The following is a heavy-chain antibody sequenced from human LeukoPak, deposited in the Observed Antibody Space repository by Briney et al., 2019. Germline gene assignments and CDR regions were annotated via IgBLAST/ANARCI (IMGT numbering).Heavy chain of an antibody. CDR2: ISGSGGST. Sequence: GGSLRLSCEASGFTFSSYAMSWVRQAPGKGLEWVSAISGSGGSTYYADSVKGRFTISRDNSKNTLYLQMNSLRAEDTAVYYCAKDEDIVVVPAATGPYFDYWGQGTLVTVSS. CDR3: AKDEDIVVVPAATGPYFDY. J-gene: IGHJ4*02. CDR1: GFTFSSYA. V-gene: IGHV3-23*01. D-gene: IGHD2-2*01.